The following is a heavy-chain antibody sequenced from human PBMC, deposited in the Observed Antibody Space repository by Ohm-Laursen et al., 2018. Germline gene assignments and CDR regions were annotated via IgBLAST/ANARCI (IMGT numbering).Heavy chain of an antibody. V-gene: IGHV3-30*18. J-gene: IGHJ1*01. Sequence: SLRLSCSASGFTFSSYWIHWVRQAPGKGLEWVAVISYDGSNKYYADSVKGRFTISRDNSKNTLYLQMNSLRAEDTAVYYCAKAPIAVANEAEYFQHWGQGTLVTVSS. CDR3: AKAPIAVANEAEYFQH. CDR1: GFTFSSYW. CDR2: ISYDGSNK. D-gene: IGHD6-19*01.